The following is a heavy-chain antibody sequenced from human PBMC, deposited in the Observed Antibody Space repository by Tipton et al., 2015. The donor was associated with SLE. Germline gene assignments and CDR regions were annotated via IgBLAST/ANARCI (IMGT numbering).Heavy chain of an antibody. D-gene: IGHD4-17*01. CDR1: GGSISSSSYY. CDR3: ARFYYGDNWFDP. V-gene: IGHV4-39*07. CDR2: INYSGST. J-gene: IGHJ5*02. Sequence: GLVKPSETLSLTCSVSGGSISSSSYYWGWIRQPPGKGLEWIGSINYSGSTYYNPSLKSRVTISVDTSKNQFSLKLTSVTAADTAVYYCARFYYGDNWFDPWGQGTLVTVSS.